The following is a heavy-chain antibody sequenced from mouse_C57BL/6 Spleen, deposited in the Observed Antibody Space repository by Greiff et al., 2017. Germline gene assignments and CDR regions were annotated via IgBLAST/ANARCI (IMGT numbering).Heavy chain of an antibody. Sequence: QVQLQQSGAELVRPGASVTLSSKASGYSFTDYEMHWVKQTPVHGLEWIGAIAPETGGTAYNQKFKGKAILTADKSSSTAYMELRSLTSEDSAVYYCTKGATVRYFDYWGQGTTLTVSS. CDR1: GYSFTDYE. D-gene: IGHD1-1*01. CDR3: TKGATVRYFDY. V-gene: IGHV1-15*01. CDR2: IAPETGGT. J-gene: IGHJ2*01.